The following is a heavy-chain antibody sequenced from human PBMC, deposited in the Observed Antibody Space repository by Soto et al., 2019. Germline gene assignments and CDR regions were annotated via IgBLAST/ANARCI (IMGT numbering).Heavy chain of an antibody. D-gene: IGHD6-19*01. CDR2: ISYDGSNK. CDR3: AKQRGSGWPHFDY. CDR1: GFTSSSYG. V-gene: IGHV3-30*18. J-gene: IGHJ4*02. Sequence: GGSLRLSCAASGFTSSSYGMHWVRQAPGKGLEWVAVISYDGSNKYYADSVKGRFTISRDNSKNTLYLQMNSLRAEDTAVYYCAKQRGSGWPHFDYWGQGTLVTVSS.